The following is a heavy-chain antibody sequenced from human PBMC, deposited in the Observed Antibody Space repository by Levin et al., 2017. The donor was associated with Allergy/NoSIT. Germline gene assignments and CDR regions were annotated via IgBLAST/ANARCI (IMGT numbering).Heavy chain of an antibody. Sequence: PSETLSLTCTVSGGSINNYYWSWIRQPPGKGLEWIGYIYYSGSTNYNPSLKSRVTISVDTSKNQFSLKLSSVTAADTAVYYCARVPYSNPQGYYGMDVWGQGTTVTVSS. D-gene: IGHD4-11*01. CDR2: IYYSGST. CDR3: ARVPYSNPQGYYGMDV. CDR1: GGSINNYY. V-gene: IGHV4-59*01. J-gene: IGHJ6*02.